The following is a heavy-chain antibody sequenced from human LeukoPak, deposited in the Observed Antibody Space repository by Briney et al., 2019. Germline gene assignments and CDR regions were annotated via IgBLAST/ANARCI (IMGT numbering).Heavy chain of an antibody. J-gene: IGHJ4*02. D-gene: IGHD3-22*01. Sequence: RPGGSLRLSCAVSGITLSNYGMSWVRQAPGKGLEWVAGISDSGGMTNYADSVKGRFTISRDNPKNTLYLQRNSLRAEDTAVYFCAKRGVVIRVILVGFHKEAYYFDSWGQGALVTVSS. CDR2: ISDSGGMT. CDR3: AKRGVVIRVILVGFHKEAYYFDS. CDR1: GITLSNYG. V-gene: IGHV3-23*01.